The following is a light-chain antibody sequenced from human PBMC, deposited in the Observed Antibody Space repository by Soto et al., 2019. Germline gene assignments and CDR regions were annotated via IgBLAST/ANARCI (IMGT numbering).Light chain of an antibody. V-gene: IGLV2-23*02. J-gene: IGLJ1*01. CDR3: CSYAGSSFYV. CDR2: EVS. CDR1: SSVVGSYNL. Sequence: QSALTQPASVSGSPGQSITISCTGTSSVVGSYNLVSWYQQRPGKAPKLMIYEVSKRPSGVSNRFSGSKSGNTASLTISGLQAEDEADYYCCSYAGSSFYVFGTGTKVTVL.